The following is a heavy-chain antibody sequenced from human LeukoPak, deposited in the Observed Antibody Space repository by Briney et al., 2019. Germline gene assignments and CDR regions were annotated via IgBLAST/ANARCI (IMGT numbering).Heavy chain of an antibody. CDR1: GYSISSGYY. Sequence: ETLSLTCTVSGYSISSGYYWGWIRQPPGKGLEWVANIKQDGSEKYYVDSVKGRFTISRDNAKNSLYLQMNSLRAEDTAVYYCARPQWLRFGGSAFDIWGQGTMVTVSS. CDR3: ARPQWLRFGGSAFDI. D-gene: IGHD5-12*01. V-gene: IGHV3-7*01. J-gene: IGHJ3*02. CDR2: IKQDGSEK.